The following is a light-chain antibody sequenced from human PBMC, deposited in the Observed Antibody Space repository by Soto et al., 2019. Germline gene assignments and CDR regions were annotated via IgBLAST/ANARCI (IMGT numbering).Light chain of an antibody. J-gene: IGKJ1*01. CDR1: QSRRHSNGYNY. V-gene: IGKV2-28*01. CDR3: MQAGYTPR. Sequence: IVMTQSPLSLPVTPGEPASISCRSSQSRRHSNGYNYLDWYLQKPGQSPQLLIYLGSTRVSGVHARCSGSGAGTDFTPKISAVYAGDGGIYYGMQAGYTPRFGRATKVEIK. CDR2: LGS.